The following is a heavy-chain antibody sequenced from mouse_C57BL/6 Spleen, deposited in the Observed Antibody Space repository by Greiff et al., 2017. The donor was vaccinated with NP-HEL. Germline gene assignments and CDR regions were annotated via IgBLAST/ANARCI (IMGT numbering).Heavy chain of an antibody. CDR2: IRPKSDNYAT. CDR1: GFTFSNYW. V-gene: IGHV6-3*01. D-gene: IGHD1-1*02. CDR3: TGGSRRYFDV. Sequence: EVKLQESGGGLVQPGGSMKLSCVASGFTFSNYWMNWVRQSPEKGLEWVAQIRPKSDNYATHYAETVKGRFTISRDDSKSSGYLQMNNLRAEDTGIYYCTGGSRRYFDVWGTGTTVTVSS. J-gene: IGHJ1*03.